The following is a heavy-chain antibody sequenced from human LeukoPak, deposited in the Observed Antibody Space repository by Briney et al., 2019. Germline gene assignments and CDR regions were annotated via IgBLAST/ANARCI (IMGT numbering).Heavy chain of an antibody. Sequence: PGGSLRLSCAASGFTFSSYSMNWVRQAPGKGLEWVSSISSSSSYIYYADSVKGRFTISRDNAKNSLYLQMNSLRAEDTAVYYCVRVRMGDDFNPFDYWGQGTLVTVSS. CDR3: VRVRMGDDFNPFDY. CDR1: GFTFSSYS. J-gene: IGHJ4*02. V-gene: IGHV3-21*01. D-gene: IGHD3-16*01. CDR2: ISSSSSYI.